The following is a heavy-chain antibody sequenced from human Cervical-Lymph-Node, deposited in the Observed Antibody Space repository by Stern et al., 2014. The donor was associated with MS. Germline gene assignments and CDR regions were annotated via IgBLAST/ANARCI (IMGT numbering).Heavy chain of an antibody. V-gene: IGHV5-51*01. CDR1: GFKFSIYW. J-gene: IGHJ4*02. D-gene: IGHD1-14*01. Sequence: EVQLVESGAELIRPGESLKISCKGSGFKFSIYWIAWVRQMPGKGLEWMGIIYPGDSETRYSPSFQGQVTMSADKSTSTAYLQWSSLNDSDTAMYFCARQTTAWASDVWGQGTLVTVSS. CDR3: ARQTTAWASDV. CDR2: IYPGDSET.